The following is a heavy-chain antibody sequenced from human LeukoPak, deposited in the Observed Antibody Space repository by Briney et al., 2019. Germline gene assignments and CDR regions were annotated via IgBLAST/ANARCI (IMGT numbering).Heavy chain of an antibody. J-gene: IGHJ5*02. CDR2: INHSGSS. CDR3: ARGESSGSNWFDP. D-gene: IGHD3-22*01. Sequence: SETLSLTCAVYGGSFSGYYWSWIRQPPGKGLEWIGEINHSGSSNYNPSLKSRVTLSVNTSKNQFSLKVSSVTAADTAVYYCARGESSGSNWFDPWGQGTLVTVSS. V-gene: IGHV4-34*01. CDR1: GGSFSGYY.